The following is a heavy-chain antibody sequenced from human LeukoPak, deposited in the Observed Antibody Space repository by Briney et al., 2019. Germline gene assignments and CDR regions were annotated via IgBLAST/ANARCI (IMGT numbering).Heavy chain of an antibody. CDR3: ARMYYYGSGSYGFDY. CDR1: GGSISSSY. Sequence: PSEALSLTCTVSGGSISSSYWSWIRQPPGKGLEWIGYIFYTGSTNYSPSLKSRVTISVDTSKNQFSLKLSSVTAADTAVYYCARMYYYGSGSYGFDYWGQGTLVTVSS. J-gene: IGHJ4*02. D-gene: IGHD3-10*01. CDR2: IFYTGST. V-gene: IGHV4-59*01.